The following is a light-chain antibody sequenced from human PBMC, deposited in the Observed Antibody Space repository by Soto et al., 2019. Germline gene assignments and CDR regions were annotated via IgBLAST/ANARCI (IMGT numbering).Light chain of an antibody. CDR3: TSYTSASTRV. CDR2: EVI. CDR1: SSDIGAYNY. V-gene: IGLV2-14*01. Sequence: QSVLTQPASVSGSPGQSITISCTGTSSDIGAYNYVSWHQQYPGKAPKLIIYEVIYRPSGVSDRFSGSKSGNTASLTISGLQAEVEADYYCTSYTSASTRVFGGGTKLTVL. J-gene: IGLJ3*02.